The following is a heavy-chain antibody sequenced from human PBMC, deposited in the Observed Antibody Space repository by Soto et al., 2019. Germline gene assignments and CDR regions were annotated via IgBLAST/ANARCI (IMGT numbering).Heavy chain of an antibody. CDR3: ARYRPGSGALDY. D-gene: IGHD3-10*01. V-gene: IGHV3-73*02. CDR2: IRDKGNNYAT. J-gene: IGHJ4*02. CDR1: GFIVSAFG. Sequence: EVQLVESGGGLVQPGGSLKLTCAASGFIVSAFGIHWVRQASGKGLEWVGRIRDKGNNYATTYTASMKGRFTISRDDSETTAFLQMNSLITEDTAVYYCARYRPGSGALDYYGQGTLVTVSS.